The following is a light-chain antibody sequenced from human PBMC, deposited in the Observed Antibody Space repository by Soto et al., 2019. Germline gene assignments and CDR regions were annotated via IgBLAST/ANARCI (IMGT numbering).Light chain of an antibody. CDR1: QSISVW. Sequence: DIQMTQSPSTLSASVGDRVTITCRASQSISVWLAWYQQKAGKAPNLLIYKASRLESGVPSRFSGSGSETEFTLTISSLQPDDFATYYCQQYNGTFGQGTKVDIK. V-gene: IGKV1-5*03. J-gene: IGKJ1*01. CDR2: KAS. CDR3: QQYNGT.